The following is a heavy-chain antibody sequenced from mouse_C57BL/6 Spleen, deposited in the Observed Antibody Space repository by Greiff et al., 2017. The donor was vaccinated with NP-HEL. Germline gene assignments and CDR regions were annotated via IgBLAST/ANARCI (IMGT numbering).Heavy chain of an antibody. V-gene: IGHV1-81*01. CDR3: ARKGTTVDYYAMDY. D-gene: IGHD1-1*01. CDR2: IYPRSGNT. J-gene: IGHJ4*01. CDR1: GYTFTSYG. Sequence: QVHVKQSGAELARPGASVKLSCKASGYTFTSYGISWVKQRTGQGLEWIGEIYPRSGNTYYNEKFKGKATLTADKSSSTAYMELRSLTSEDSAVYFCARKGTTVDYYAMDYWGQGTSVTVSS.